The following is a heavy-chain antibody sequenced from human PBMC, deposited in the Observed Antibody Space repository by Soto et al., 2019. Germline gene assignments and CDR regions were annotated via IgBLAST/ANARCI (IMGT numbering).Heavy chain of an antibody. V-gene: IGHV4-39*01. CDR2: IYYNGNT. J-gene: IGHJ4*02. Sequence: QLQLQESGPGLVKPSETLSLTCTVSGGSISSSPYYWAWIRQPPGKGLQWIGNIYYNGNTFYNPSLRTRVTISIDTSKRRFSLGLSSVTASDTAVYYCARHGPLTNNWNELNCWGQGTLVTVSS. CDR3: ARHGPLTNNWNELNC. D-gene: IGHD1-1*01. CDR1: GGSISSSPYY.